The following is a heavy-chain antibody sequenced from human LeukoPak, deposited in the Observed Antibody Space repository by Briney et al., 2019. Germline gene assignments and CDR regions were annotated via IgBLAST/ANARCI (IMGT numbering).Heavy chain of an antibody. Sequence: GGSLRLSCAASGFTFSSYGMHWVRQAPGKGLEWVAVISYDGSNKYYADSVKGRFTISRDNSKNTLYLQMNSLRAEDTAVYYCAKDQERITIFGVVYYMDVWGKGTTVTVSS. J-gene: IGHJ6*03. V-gene: IGHV3-30*18. CDR1: GFTFSSYG. CDR2: ISYDGSNK. CDR3: AKDQERITIFGVVYYMDV. D-gene: IGHD3-3*01.